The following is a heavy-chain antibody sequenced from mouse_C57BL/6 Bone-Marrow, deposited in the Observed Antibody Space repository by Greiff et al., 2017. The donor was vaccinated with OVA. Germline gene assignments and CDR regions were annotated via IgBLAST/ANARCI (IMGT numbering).Heavy chain of an antibody. CDR2: IDPSDSYT. CDR1: GYTFTIYW. J-gene: IGHJ3*01. V-gene: IGHV1-50*01. D-gene: IGHD2-3*01. CDR3: ARSDDGYYGFAY. Sequence: QVQLQQPGAELVKPGASVKLSCKASGYTFTIYWMQWVKQRPGQGLEWIGEIDPSDSYTNYNQKFKGKATLTVDTSSSTAYMQLSSLTSEDSAVYYCARSDDGYYGFAYWGQGTLVTVSA.